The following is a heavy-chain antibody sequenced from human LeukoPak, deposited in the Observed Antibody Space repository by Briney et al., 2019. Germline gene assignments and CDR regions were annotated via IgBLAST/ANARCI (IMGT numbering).Heavy chain of an antibody. V-gene: IGHV4-38-2*02. CDR1: NYSISTDYY. Sequence: SETLSLTCTVSNYSISTDYYWGWIRQPPGKGLEWIGTMYHSGSTYYNPSLKSRVTMSVDTSKNQFSLKLSSVTAADTAVYYCARDYYDSSGYPTHDYWGQGTLVTVSS. J-gene: IGHJ4*02. CDR3: ARDYYDSSGYPTHDY. D-gene: IGHD3-22*01. CDR2: MYHSGST.